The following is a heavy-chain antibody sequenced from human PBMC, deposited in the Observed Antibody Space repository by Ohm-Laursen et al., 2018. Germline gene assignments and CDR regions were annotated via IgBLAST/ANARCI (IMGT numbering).Heavy chain of an antibody. D-gene: IGHD2-21*02. CDR1: GFIVSSTD. Sequence: GSLRLSCTASGFIVSSTDMAWVRQAPGRGLEYVAVIYTGGSTDYAESVKGRFTISRDNSKNTLYLQMNSLRVEDTAVYYCVGEGDGTSYQWWGQGTLVTVSS. J-gene: IGHJ4*02. V-gene: IGHV3-53*01. CDR3: VGEGDGTSYQW. CDR2: IYTGGST.